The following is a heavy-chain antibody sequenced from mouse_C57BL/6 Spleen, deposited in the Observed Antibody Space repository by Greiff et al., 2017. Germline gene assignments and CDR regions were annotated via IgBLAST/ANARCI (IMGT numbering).Heavy chain of an antibody. Sequence: QVQLQQPGAELVKPGASVKLSCKASGYTFTSYWMHWVKQRPGQGLEWIGMIHPNSGSTNYNEKFKSKATLTVDKSSSTAYMHLSSLTSEDSAVYYCARGFSQVTSYFDYWGQGTTLTVSS. CDR1: GYTFTSYW. V-gene: IGHV1-64*01. CDR2: IHPNSGST. J-gene: IGHJ2*01. CDR3: ARGFSQVTSYFDY. D-gene: IGHD2-3*01.